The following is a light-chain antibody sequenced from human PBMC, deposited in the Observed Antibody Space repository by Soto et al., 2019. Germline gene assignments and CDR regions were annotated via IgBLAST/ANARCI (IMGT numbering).Light chain of an antibody. V-gene: IGKV1-39*01. CDR1: QNIRNY. CDR2: GAA. Sequence: DIRVTQSPSSLSESLGDRVTISCRTSQNIRNYLQWYQHKPGKASRLLIYGAATLQSGVPSNFSGSGSGTDFALTITSLQPEDIATYYCQQTYVTPHTFGGGTKVDIK. J-gene: IGKJ4*01. CDR3: QQTYVTPHT.